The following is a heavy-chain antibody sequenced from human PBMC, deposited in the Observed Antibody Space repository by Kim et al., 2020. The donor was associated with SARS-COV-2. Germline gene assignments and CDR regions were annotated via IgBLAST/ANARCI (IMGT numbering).Heavy chain of an antibody. CDR2: IYYSGST. Sequence: SETLSLTCTVSGGSISSYYWSWIRQPPGKGLEWIGYIYYSGSTNYNPSLKSRVTISVDTSKNQFSLKLSSVTAADTAVYYCARDRRDSSGYYYDYFDYWGQGTLVTVSS. CDR3: ARDRRDSSGYYYDYFDY. V-gene: IGHV4-59*01. J-gene: IGHJ4*02. D-gene: IGHD3-22*01. CDR1: GGSISSYY.